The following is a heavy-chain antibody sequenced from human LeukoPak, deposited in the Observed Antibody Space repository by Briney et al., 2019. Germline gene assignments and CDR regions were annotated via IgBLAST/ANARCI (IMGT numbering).Heavy chain of an antibody. J-gene: IGHJ4*02. CDR1: GFTFGDYA. V-gene: IGHV3-7*01. CDR2: IKQDGSEK. D-gene: IGHD3-10*01. CDR3: ASQSYGLFEY. Sequence: GGSLRLSCTASGFTFGDYAMSWVRQAPGKGLEWVANIKQDGSEKYYVDSVKGRFTISRDNAKNSLYLQMNSLRAEDTAVYYCASQSYGLFEYWGQGTLVTVSS.